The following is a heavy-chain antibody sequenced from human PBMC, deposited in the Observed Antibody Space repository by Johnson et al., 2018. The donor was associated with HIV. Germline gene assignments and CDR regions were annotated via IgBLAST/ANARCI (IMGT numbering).Heavy chain of an antibody. Sequence: QVQLVESGGGVVQPGRSLRLSCAASVFTFSSYAMHWVRQAPGKGLEWVAVISYDGSYKYYADSVKGRFTISRDNSKNTLYLQMNSLRAEDTAVYYCAREKIRAFDIWGQGTMVTVSS. CDR2: ISYDGSYK. J-gene: IGHJ3*02. CDR1: VFTFSSYA. V-gene: IGHV3-30*04. CDR3: AREKIRAFDI.